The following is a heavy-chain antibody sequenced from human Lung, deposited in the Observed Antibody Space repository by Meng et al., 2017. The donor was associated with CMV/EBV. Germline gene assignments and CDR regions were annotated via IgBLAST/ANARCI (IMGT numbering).Heavy chain of an antibody. J-gene: IGHJ4*02. CDR3: ANNHGMNPYY. V-gene: IGHV3-30*02. CDR2: IEWNDSSR. CDR1: GFTFSTYW. Sequence: GESLKISCAASGFTFSTYWMSWVRQAPGKGLEWVSFIEWNDSSRKYADSVKGRFTISRDNSQNTVYLQMNNLRPEDAAVYHCANNHGMNPYYWGQGTLVTVSS.